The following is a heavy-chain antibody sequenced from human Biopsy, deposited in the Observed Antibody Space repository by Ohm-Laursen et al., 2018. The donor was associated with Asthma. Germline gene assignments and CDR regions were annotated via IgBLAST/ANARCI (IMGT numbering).Heavy chain of an antibody. CDR2: IYKSGQV. CDR1: GGSISSNFYY. CDR3: ARLMSGSYSFDY. D-gene: IGHD1-26*01. J-gene: IGHJ4*02. V-gene: IGHV4-39*07. Sequence: SQTLSLTCIVSGGSISSNFYYWGWIRQPPGKGLEWIGNIYKSGQVYYNLSLKSRVTISVDTSKNQFSLKLSSVTAADTAVYYCARLMSGSYSFDYWGQGTLVTVSS.